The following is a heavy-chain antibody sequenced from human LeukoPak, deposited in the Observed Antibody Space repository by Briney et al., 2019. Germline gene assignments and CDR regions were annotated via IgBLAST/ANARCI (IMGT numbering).Heavy chain of an antibody. J-gene: IGHJ5*02. Sequence: GGSLRLSCATSGFKFKLYAMTWVRQAPGKGLEWVSTIDDPGTMYHADSVKGRFTISRDNAKNTLYLQMNSLRAEDTAVYYCPRAGGASPVDTAMVISMENWFDPWGQGTLVTVSS. CDR2: IDDPGTM. D-gene: IGHD5-18*01. CDR3: PRAGGASPVDTAMVISMENWFDP. V-gene: IGHV3-69-1*01. CDR1: GFKFKLYA.